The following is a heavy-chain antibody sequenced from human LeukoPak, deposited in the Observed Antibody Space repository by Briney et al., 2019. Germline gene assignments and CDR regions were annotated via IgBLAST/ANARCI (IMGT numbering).Heavy chain of an antibody. CDR3: ARVGDSNWFDP. J-gene: IGHJ5*02. Sequence: SETLSLTCTVSGGSISSYYWSWIRQPPGKGLEWIGYIYYSGSTNYNPSLKSRVTISVDTSKNQFSLKLSSVTAADTAVYYCARVGDSNWFDPWGQGTLVTVSS. V-gene: IGHV4-59*08. D-gene: IGHD3-16*01. CDR2: IYYSGST. CDR1: GGSISSYY.